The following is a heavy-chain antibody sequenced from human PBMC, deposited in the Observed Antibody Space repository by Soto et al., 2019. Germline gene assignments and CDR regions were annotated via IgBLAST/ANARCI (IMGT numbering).Heavy chain of an antibody. V-gene: IGHV3-15*01. D-gene: IGHD6-19*01. CDR1: GFTFSNAW. Sequence: GGSLRLSCAASGFTFSNAWMSWVRQAPGKGLEWVGRIKSKTDGGTTDYAAPVKGRFTISRDDSKNTLYLQMNSLKTEDTAVYYCTTAARGWYLSSVDYWGQGTLVTVSS. J-gene: IGHJ4*02. CDR2: IKSKTDGGTT. CDR3: TTAARGWYLSSVDY.